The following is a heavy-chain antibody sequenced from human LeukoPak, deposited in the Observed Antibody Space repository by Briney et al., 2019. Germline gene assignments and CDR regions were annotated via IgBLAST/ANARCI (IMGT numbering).Heavy chain of an antibody. J-gene: IGHJ4*02. CDR1: GFTFDDYT. D-gene: IGHD3-10*01. Sequence: GGSLRLSCAASGFTFDDYTMHWVRQAPGKGLEWVSGISPSGDITYYADSVKGRFTISRDNSKNTLYLEVISLTAEDTAVYYCAKDDAWLRFGEWSQGTLVTVSS. CDR2: ISPSGDIT. V-gene: IGHV3-23*01. CDR3: AKDDAWLRFGE.